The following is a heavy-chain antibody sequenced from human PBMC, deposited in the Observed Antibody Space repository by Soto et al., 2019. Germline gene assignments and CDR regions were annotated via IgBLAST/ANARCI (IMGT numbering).Heavy chain of an antibody. J-gene: IGHJ6*02. V-gene: IGHV1-46*01. D-gene: IGHD3-9*01. CDR2: INPSGGST. Sequence: SVKVSCKASGYTFTSDYMHWVRQAPGQGLEWMGIINPSGGSTSYAQKFQGRVTMTRDTSTSTVYMELSSLRSEDTAVYYCARDLGAEGYYILTGYYNRLKYYYYGMDVWGQGTTVTVSS. CDR1: GYTFTSDY. CDR3: ARDLGAEGYYILTGYYNRLKYYYYGMDV.